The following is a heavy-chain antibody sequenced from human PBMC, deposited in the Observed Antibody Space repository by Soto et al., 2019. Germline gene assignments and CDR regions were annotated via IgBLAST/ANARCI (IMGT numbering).Heavy chain of an antibody. CDR2: FSSGGGGT. CDR1: GFTFSNYA. V-gene: IGHV3-23*01. Sequence: GGSLRLSCTASGFTFSNYAMSWVRQAPGKGLEWVSTFSSGGGGTYYADSVKGRFTISRDNSKNTLSLQMNSLRAEDTAVYYCARDQQDSSSWYDWFDPWGQGTLVTVSS. D-gene: IGHD6-13*01. J-gene: IGHJ5*02. CDR3: ARDQQDSSSWYDWFDP.